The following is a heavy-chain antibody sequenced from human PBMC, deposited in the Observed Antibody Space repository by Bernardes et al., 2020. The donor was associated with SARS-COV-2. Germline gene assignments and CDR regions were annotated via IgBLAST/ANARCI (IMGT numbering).Heavy chain of an antibody. CDR2: IKEDGSEI. V-gene: IGHV3-7*01. CDR1: GFTFGSFW. J-gene: IGHJ5*02. Sequence: GRSLRLSCAASGFTFGSFWMSWVRQAPGKGLEWVANIKEDGSEINYVDSVKGRFSIYRDNAKNSLYLQMNSLRAEDTAVYYCAKSGYRYGSWGQRTLVIVSS. D-gene: IGHD5-18*01. CDR3: AKSGYRYGS.